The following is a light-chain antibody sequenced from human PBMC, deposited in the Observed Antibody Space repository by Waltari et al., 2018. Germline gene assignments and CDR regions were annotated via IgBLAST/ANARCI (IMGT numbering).Light chain of an antibody. CDR1: NIGSKS. Sequence: SYVLTQPPSVPVAPGKTARITCAGTNIGSKSVHWYQQKPGQAPVVVIFGDSDRPSGIPERFSGSNCGNTASLTISRVEAADEADYYCQVWDGSTDHVVFGGGTKLTVL. J-gene: IGLJ3*02. V-gene: IGLV3-21*04. CDR2: GDS. CDR3: QVWDGSTDHVV.